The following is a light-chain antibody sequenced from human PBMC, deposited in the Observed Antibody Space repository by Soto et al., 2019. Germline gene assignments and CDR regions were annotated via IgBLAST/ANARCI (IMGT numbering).Light chain of an antibody. CDR1: QSVSSYY. CDR3: QKYGSSPPWT. CDR2: GAS. Sequence: EIVLTQSPGTLSLSPGERATLSCRASQSVSSYYFAWYQHKPGQAPRLLIYGASSRATGIPDRFSGSGSGTDFTLTISRLEPEDFAVYYCQKYGSSPPWTFGQGTKVEIK. V-gene: IGKV3-20*01. J-gene: IGKJ1*01.